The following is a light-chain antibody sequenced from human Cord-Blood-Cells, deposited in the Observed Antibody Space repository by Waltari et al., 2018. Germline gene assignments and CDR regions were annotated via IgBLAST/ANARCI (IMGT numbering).Light chain of an antibody. Sequence: DIQMTQSPSSLSASVGDRVTITCRASQSISSYLNWYQQKPGKAPKLLIYAASSLQSGVPSRFSGSGSGTDFTLTISSLQPEDFATYYCQQSYGTSFGGGTKVEIK. V-gene: IGKV1-39*01. CDR1: QSISSY. CDR3: QQSYGTS. J-gene: IGKJ4*01. CDR2: AAS.